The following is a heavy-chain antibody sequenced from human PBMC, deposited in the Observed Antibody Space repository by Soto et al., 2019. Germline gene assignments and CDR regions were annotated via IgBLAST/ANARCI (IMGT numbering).Heavy chain of an antibody. V-gene: IGHV3-33*08. J-gene: IGHJ3*02. CDR3: ARDRSYGIAVAGPNAFDI. Sequence: GGSLRLSCAASGFTFSSYGMHWVRQAPGKGLEWVAVIWYDGSNKYYADSVKGRFTISRDNSKNTLYLQMNSLRAEDTAVYYCARDRSYGIAVAGPNAFDIWGQGTMVTVSS. CDR1: GFTFSSYG. CDR2: IWYDGSNK. D-gene: IGHD6-19*01.